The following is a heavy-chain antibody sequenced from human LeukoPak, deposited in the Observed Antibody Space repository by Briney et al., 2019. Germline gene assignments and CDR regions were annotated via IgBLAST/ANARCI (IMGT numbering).Heavy chain of an antibody. D-gene: IGHD1-7*01. CDR2: IYYSGST. CDR1: GGSISSSSYY. J-gene: IGHJ3*02. Sequence: PSETLSLTCTVSGGSISSSSYYWGWIRQPPGKGLEWIGSIYYSGSTYYNPSLKSRVTISVDTSKNQFSLKLSSVTAADTAVYYCARDKTGTTPYDAFDIWGQGTMVTVSS. CDR3: ARDKTGTTPYDAFDI. V-gene: IGHV4-39*02.